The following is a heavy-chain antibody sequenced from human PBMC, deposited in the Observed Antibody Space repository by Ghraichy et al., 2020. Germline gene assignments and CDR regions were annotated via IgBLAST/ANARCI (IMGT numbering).Heavy chain of an antibody. CDR2: IYYSGST. V-gene: IGHV4-31*03. CDR3: AKNERIDTSQGAYYYYALDV. J-gene: IGHJ6*02. D-gene: IGHD1-26*01. Sequence: SETLSLTCTVSGGSINSGTYYWSWIRQHPRKGLEWIGYIYYSGSTYYNPSLKSRVTISLDTSRNQFSLSLSSVTAADTAVYYCAKNERIDTSQGAYYYYALDVWGQGTTVTVSS. CDR1: GGSINSGTYY.